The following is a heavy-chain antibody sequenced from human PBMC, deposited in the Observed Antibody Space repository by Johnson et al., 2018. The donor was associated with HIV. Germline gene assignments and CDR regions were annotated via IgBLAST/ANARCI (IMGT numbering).Heavy chain of an antibody. V-gene: IGHV3-66*02. CDR2: IKSGGST. CDR3: AKGGSGTTRIRAQNGAFDI. Sequence: VQLVESGGGLVKPGGSLRLSCAASGFTFSNAWMSWVRQAPGKGLEWVGRIKSGGSTYYADSVKGRFTISRDNSKNTLYLQMNSLRAEDTAVYYCAKGGSGTTRIRAQNGAFDIWGQGTMVTVSS. D-gene: IGHD6-19*01. CDR1: GFTFSNAW. J-gene: IGHJ3*02.